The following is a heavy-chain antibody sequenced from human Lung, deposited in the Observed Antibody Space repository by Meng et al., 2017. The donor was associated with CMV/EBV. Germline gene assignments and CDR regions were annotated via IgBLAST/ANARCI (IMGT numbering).Heavy chain of an antibody. CDR1: GVTFSSYS. CDR3: ARAFTPITIFEPDGL. D-gene: IGHD3-3*01. Sequence: SGVTFSSYSMSCVRQAPRKGLVWVSSISSSSSYIYYADSVKGRFTISRDNAKNSLYLQMNSLRAADTAVYYCARAFTPITIFEPDGLWGQGTLVTVSS. V-gene: IGHV3-21*01. J-gene: IGHJ4*02. CDR2: ISSSSSYI.